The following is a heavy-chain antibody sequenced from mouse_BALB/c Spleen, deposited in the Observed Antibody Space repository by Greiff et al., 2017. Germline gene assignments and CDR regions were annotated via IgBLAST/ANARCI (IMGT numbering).Heavy chain of an antibody. CDR2: ISDGGSYT. D-gene: IGHD2-3*01. Sequence: EVQLVESGAGLVKPGGSLKLSCAASGFTFTDYYMYWVRQTPEKRLEWVATISDGGSYTYYPDSVKGRFTISRDNAKNNLYLQMSSLKSEDTAMYDCARGGLYDGYYYGMDYWGQGTSVTVSA. V-gene: IGHV5-4*02. J-gene: IGHJ4*01. CDR3: ARGGLYDGYYYGMDY. CDR1: GFTFTDYY.